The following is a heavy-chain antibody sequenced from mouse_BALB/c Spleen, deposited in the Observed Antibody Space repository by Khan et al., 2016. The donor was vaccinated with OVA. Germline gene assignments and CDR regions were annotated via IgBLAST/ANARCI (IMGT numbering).Heavy chain of an antibody. CDR1: GYTFTTYW. Sequence: VQLQQSGAELARPGASVKLSCKASGYTFTTYWMQWVKQRPGRGLEWIGTIYPGDGDTRYTQNFKDKATLTADKSSSTAYMQLSSLASEDSAVYYCASYRYDYFDYWGQGTTLTVSS. V-gene: IGHV1-87*01. CDR2: IYPGDGDT. D-gene: IGHD2-14*01. J-gene: IGHJ2*01. CDR3: ASYRYDYFDY.